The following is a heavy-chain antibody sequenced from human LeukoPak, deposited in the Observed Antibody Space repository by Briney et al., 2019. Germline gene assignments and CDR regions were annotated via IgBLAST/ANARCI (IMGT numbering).Heavy chain of an antibody. D-gene: IGHD3-10*01. CDR3: ATSYYGSGTYYNWFDP. Sequence: SETLSLSCTASDGSISRNYWDWIRQTPEKGLEWIGYIHSIGTTNYNPSLKSRLTISIDTSKNQFSLKLSSVTAADTAVYYCATSYYGSGTYYNWFDPWGQGTLVTVSS. CDR2: IHSIGTT. V-gene: IGHV4-59*01. J-gene: IGHJ5*02. CDR1: DGSISRNY.